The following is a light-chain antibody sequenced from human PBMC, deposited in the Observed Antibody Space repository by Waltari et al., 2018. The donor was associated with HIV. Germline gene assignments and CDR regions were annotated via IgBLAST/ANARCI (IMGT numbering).Light chain of an antibody. CDR2: EDS. V-gene: IGLV3-1*01. CDR3: QVCDSSPGTVV. CDR1: EVKYQY. Sequence: SYEVTQTPSVSVSPVQTASITCSGEEVKYQYVCWYQQRPGQSPSLVMYEDSKRPSGIPERFSGSNSGNTATLTISGTQVTDEADYYCQVCDSSPGTVVFGGGTKLTVL. J-gene: IGLJ2*01.